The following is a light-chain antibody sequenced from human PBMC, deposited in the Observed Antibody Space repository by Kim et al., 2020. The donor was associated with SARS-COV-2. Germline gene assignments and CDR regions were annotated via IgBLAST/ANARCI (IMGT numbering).Light chain of an antibody. Sequence: SVGDRVTITCRASQVFYNFLASCQQRPGKVPKLRIYAASALQAGVPSRFSGSGAGTDFTLTISSLQPEDVATYYCQNYNSAPPWTFGQGTKVEIK. CDR2: AAS. CDR3: QNYNSAPPWT. V-gene: IGKV1-27*01. CDR1: QVFYNF. J-gene: IGKJ1*01.